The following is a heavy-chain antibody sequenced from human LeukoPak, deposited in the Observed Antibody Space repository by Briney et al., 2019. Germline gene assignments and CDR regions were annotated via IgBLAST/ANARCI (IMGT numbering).Heavy chain of an antibody. J-gene: IGHJ4*02. V-gene: IGHV3-23*01. D-gene: IGHD1-7*01. CDR3: AKDVYNWNFYFDY. CDR1: GFTFSSYA. CDR2: ISASGYST. Sequence: GGSLRLSCAASGFTFSSYAMSWVRQAPGKGLEWVSAISASGYSTYYADSVKGRFTISRDNSKKTLYLQMNSLRAEDTAIFYCAKDVYNWNFYFDYWGQGTLVTVSS.